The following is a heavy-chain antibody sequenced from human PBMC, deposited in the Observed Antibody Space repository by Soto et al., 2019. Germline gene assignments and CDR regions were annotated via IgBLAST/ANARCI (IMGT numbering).Heavy chain of an antibody. CDR3: ARGKRVPRNGIWFGEPLAVYYYGMDV. D-gene: IGHD3-10*01. CDR2: IYTSGST. V-gene: IGHV4-4*07. Sequence: PSETLSLTCTVSGGSISSYYWSWIRQPAGKGLEWIGRIYTSGSTNYNPSLKSRVTMSVDTSKNQFSLKLSSVTAADTAVYYCARGKRVPRNGIWFGEPLAVYYYGMDVWGRGTTVTVSS. J-gene: IGHJ6*02. CDR1: GGSISSYY.